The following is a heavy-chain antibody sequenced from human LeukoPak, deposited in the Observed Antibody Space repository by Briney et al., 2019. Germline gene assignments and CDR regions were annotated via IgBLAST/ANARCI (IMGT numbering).Heavy chain of an antibody. CDR3: AKGGRGPFDY. V-gene: IGHV3-21*04. Sequence: GGSLRLFCAAPGFTFSNYNMNWVRQAPGKGLEWISSITSTSSYKFYADSVKGRFTISRDNSKSTLYLQMNSLRAEDTAVYYCAKGGRGPFDYWGQGTLVTVSS. CDR1: GFTFSNYN. CDR2: ITSTSSYK. J-gene: IGHJ4*02. D-gene: IGHD3-10*01.